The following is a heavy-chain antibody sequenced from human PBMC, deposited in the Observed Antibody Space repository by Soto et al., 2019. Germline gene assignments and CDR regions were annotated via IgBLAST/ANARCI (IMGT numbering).Heavy chain of an antibody. Sequence: GGSLTLSCAASRFPFDDYAMHWVRQAPGKGLEWVSGISWNSGSIGYADSVKGRFTISRDNAKNSLYLQMNSLRAEDTALYYCAKDFAHGGYWGQGTLVTVSS. V-gene: IGHV3-9*01. J-gene: IGHJ4*02. CDR1: RFPFDDYA. CDR2: ISWNSGSI. D-gene: IGHD2-15*01. CDR3: AKDFAHGGY.